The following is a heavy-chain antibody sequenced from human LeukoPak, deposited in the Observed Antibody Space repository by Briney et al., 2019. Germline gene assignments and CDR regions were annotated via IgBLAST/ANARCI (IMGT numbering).Heavy chain of an antibody. V-gene: IGHV1-18*01. J-gene: IGHJ4*02. D-gene: IGHD6-13*01. CDR1: GYTFTSYG. CDR2: ISAYNGNT. CDR3: ARDVKPGIAAAGTEY. Sequence: ASVKVSCKASGYTFTSYGISWVRQAPGQGLEWMGWISAYNGNTSYAQKFQGRVTITADESTSTAYMELSSLRSEDTAVYYCARDVKPGIAAAGTEYWGQGTLVTVSS.